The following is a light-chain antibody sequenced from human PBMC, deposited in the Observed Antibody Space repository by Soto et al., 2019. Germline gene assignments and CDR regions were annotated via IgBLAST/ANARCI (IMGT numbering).Light chain of an antibody. CDR3: CSYAGSSIPVV. Sequence: QSALTQPASVSGSPGQSITISCTGTSSDVGSYNLVSWYQQHPGKAPKLMIYEGSKRPSGVSNRFSGSKSGNMASLTISGLQAEDEADYYCCSYAGSSIPVVFGGGTKVTVL. CDR1: SSDVGSYNL. J-gene: IGLJ2*01. V-gene: IGLV2-23*01. CDR2: EGS.